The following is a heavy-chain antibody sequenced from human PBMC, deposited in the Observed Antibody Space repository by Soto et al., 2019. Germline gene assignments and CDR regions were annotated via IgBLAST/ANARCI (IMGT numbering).Heavy chain of an antibody. CDR1: GGTFSSYT. CDR2: IIPILGIA. J-gene: IGHJ4*02. CDR3: AREGEGGSGYEWLQGVSDY. V-gene: IGHV1-69*08. D-gene: IGHD5-12*01. Sequence: QVQLVQSGAEVKKPGSSVKVSCKASGGTFSSYTISWVRQAPGQGLEWMGRIIPILGIANYAQKFQGRVTITADKSTSTAYMELSSLRSEDTAVYYCAREGEGGSGYEWLQGVSDYWGQGTLVTVSS.